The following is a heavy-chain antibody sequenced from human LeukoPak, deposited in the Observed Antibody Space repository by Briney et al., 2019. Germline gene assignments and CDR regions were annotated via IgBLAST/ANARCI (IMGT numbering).Heavy chain of an antibody. Sequence: PSETLSLTCTVSGGFISSYYWSWIRQPPGKGLEWIGNIFYSGGTYYSPSLTSRVTISADTSKNQFSLKLSSVTAADTGVYYCARFYRFRFDPWGQGTLVTVSS. CDR2: IFYSGGT. J-gene: IGHJ5*02. CDR1: GGFISSYY. CDR3: ARFYRFRFDP. V-gene: IGHV4-59*08. D-gene: IGHD3-16*02.